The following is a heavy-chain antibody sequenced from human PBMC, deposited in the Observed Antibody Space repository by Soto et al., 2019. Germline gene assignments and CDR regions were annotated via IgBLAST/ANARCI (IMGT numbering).Heavy chain of an antibody. J-gene: IGHJ6*02. V-gene: IGHV1-69*01. D-gene: IGHD7-27*01. CDR1: GGTFNTYN. CDR3: ARDETGDSYYYYYGMDV. Sequence: QVQLVQSGAEVKKPGSSVQVSCKASGGTFNTYNINWVRQAPGQGLEWMGGILPIFGTTNYAQRFQGRVTITADDSTSTAYMELSSLRSEDTAVYYCARDETGDSYYYYYGMDVWGQGTTVTVTS. CDR2: ILPIFGTT.